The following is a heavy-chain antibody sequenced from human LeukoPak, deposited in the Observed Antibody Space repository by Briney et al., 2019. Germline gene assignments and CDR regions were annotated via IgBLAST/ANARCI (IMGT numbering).Heavy chain of an antibody. CDR2: IYTSGST. CDR1: GGSISSYY. D-gene: IGHD3-22*01. Sequence: PSETLSLTCTVSGGSISSYYWSWIRQPAGKGLEWIGRIYTSGSTNYNPSLKSRVTISVDTSKNQFSLKLSSVTAADTAVYYCAGYHDSSGYIDQPGYWGQGTLVTVSS. CDR3: AGYHDSSGYIDQPGY. J-gene: IGHJ4*02. V-gene: IGHV4-4*07.